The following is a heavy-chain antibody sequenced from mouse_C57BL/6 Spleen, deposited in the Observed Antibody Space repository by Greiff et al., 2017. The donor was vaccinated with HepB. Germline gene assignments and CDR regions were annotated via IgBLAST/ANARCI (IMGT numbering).Heavy chain of an antibody. CDR1: GYTFTSYW. D-gene: IGHD2-3*01. CDR3: ARSRWLLDY. J-gene: IGHJ2*01. Sequence: QVQLKQPGAELVKPGASVKLSCKASGYTFTSYWMQWVKQRPGQGLEWIGEIDPSDSYTNYNQKFKGKATLTVDTSSSTAYMQLSSLTSEDSAVYYCARSRWLLDYWGQGTTLTVSS. CDR2: IDPSDSYT. V-gene: IGHV1-50*01.